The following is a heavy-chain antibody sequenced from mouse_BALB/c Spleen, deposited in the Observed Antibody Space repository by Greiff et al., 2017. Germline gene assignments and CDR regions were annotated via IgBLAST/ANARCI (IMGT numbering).Heavy chain of an antibody. D-gene: IGHD2-1*01. CDR1: GFTFSSFG. Sequence: EVQLVESGGGLVQPGGSRKLSCAASGFTFSSFGMHWVRQAPEKGLEWVAYISSGSSTIYYADTVKGRFTISRDNPKNTLFLQMTSLRSEDTAMYYCARVENGNYWFAYWGQGTLVTVSA. CDR2: ISSGSSTI. J-gene: IGHJ3*01. V-gene: IGHV5-17*02. CDR3: ARVENGNYWFAY.